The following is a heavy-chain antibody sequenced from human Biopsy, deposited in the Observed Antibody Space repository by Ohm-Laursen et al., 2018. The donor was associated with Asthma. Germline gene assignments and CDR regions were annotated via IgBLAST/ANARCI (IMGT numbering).Heavy chain of an antibody. CDR3: ARAVDYSHYYGIDV. CDR2: ISVYNGNT. V-gene: IGHV1-18*01. J-gene: IGHJ6*02. D-gene: IGHD3-10*01. CDR1: GYTFNSAG. Sequence: GASVKFSCKPSGYTFNSAGITWVRQAPGQGLEWMGWISVYNGNTKVAQKLQDRVTMITDTSTSTAYMELRSLRSDDTAVYFCARAVDYSHYYGIDVWGQGTTVTVS.